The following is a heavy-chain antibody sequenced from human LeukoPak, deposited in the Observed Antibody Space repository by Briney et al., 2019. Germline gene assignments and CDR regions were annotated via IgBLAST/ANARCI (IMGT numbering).Heavy chain of an antibody. CDR3: AKHPLTYYYDSSGYYLYYFDY. J-gene: IGHJ4*02. CDR1: GFTFSSYA. D-gene: IGHD3-22*01. CDR2: ISGSGGST. V-gene: IGHV3-23*01. Sequence: TGGSLRLSCAASGFTFSSYAMSWVRQAPGKGLEWVSAISGSGGSTYYADSVKGRFTIPRDNSKNTLYLQMSSLRAEDTAVYYCAKHPLTYYYDSSGYYLYYFDYWGQGTLVTVSS.